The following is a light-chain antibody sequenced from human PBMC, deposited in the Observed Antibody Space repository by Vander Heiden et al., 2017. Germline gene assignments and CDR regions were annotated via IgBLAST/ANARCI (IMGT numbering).Light chain of an antibody. CDR1: ALPKQY. CDR3: QSADSSGTYVV. V-gene: IGLV3-25*03. CDR2: KDS. Sequence: SYKLTQPPSASVSPGQTARITCSGDALPKQYAYWYQQKPGQAPVLVIYKDSERPSGIPERFSGSSSGTTVTLTISGVQAEDEADYYCQSADSSGTYVVFGGGTKLTVL. J-gene: IGLJ2*01.